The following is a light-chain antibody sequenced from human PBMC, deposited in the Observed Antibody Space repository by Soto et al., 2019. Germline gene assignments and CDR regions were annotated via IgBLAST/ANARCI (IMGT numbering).Light chain of an antibody. V-gene: IGKV3-15*01. CDR3: QQRGNWPPT. J-gene: IGKJ2*01. CDR2: DAS. Sequence: EIVMTQSPATLSVSPGERATLSCRASQSISSNLAWYQQKPGQAPRLLIYDASTRATGVPARFSGSGSGTEFTLTISSLQSEDFAVYYCQQRGNWPPTFGQGTKLEI. CDR1: QSISSN.